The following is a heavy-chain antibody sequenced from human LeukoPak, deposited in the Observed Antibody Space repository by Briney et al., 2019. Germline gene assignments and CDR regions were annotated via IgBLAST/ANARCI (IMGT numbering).Heavy chain of an antibody. D-gene: IGHD6-13*01. J-gene: IGHJ4*02. CDR3: VRCSSSSYYFDY. CDR1: GGSISSGGYY. CDR2: IYYSGST. V-gene: IGHV4-31*03. Sequence: SETLSLTCTVSGGSISSGGYYRSWIRQHPGKGLEWIGYIYYSGSTYYNPSLKSRVTISVDTSKNQFSLKLSSVTAADTAVYYCVRCSSSSYYFDYWGQGTLVTVSS.